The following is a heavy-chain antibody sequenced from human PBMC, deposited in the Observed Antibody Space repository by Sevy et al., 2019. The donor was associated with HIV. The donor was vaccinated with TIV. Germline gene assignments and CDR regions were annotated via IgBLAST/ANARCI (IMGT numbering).Heavy chain of an antibody. CDR2: ISGSGGST. J-gene: IGHJ6*02. Sequence: GGSLRLSCAASGFTFSSYAMSWVRQAPGKGLEWVSAISGSGGSTYYAHSVKGRFTISRDNSKNTLYLQMNSLRAEDTAVYYCAKGDYDFWSGYYINVRKTDYYYYGMDVWGQGTTVTVSS. CDR3: AKGDYDFWSGYYINVRKTDYYYYGMDV. D-gene: IGHD3-3*01. CDR1: GFTFSSYA. V-gene: IGHV3-23*01.